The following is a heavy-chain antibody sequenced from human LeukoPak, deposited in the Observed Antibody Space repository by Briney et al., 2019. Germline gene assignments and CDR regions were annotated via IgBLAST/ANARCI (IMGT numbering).Heavy chain of an antibody. D-gene: IGHD3-22*01. CDR3: ARGSSFDYYDSSGYWHYFDY. CDR1: GYTFTSYY. J-gene: IGHJ4*02. CDR2: INPSGGST. Sequence: ASVKVSCKASGYTFTSYYMHWVRQAPGQGLEWMGIINPSGGSTSYAQKFQGRVTMTRDMSTSTVYMELSSLRSEDTAVYYGARGSSFDYYDSSGYWHYFDYWGQGTLVTVSS. V-gene: IGHV1-46*01.